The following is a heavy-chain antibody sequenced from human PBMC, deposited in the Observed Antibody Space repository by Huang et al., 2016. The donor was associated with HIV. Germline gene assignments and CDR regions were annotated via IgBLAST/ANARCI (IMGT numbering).Heavy chain of an antibody. D-gene: IGHD3-22*01. CDR3: ATVDYYDTSGPQRGYFDN. CDR2: IIPTLGTA. Sequence: QVQLVQSGAEVKKPGSSVKVSCKASGGSFRNFAIGWVRQAPGQGREGMAGIIPTLGTANYAQKCQGRVTIIADESTSTAYMELSSLRSEDTAVYYCATVDYYDTSGPQRGYFDNWGQGTLVTVSS. CDR1: GGSFRNFA. J-gene: IGHJ4*02. V-gene: IGHV1-69*01.